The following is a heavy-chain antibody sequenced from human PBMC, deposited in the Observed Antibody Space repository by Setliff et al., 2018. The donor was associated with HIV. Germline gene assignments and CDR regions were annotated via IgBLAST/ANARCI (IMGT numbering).Heavy chain of an antibody. V-gene: IGHV3-48*03. CDR2: ISSSGSTD. J-gene: IGHJ4*02. CDR3: AREISGGPEG. Sequence: GGSLRLSCAASGFTFSNYEMNWVRQAPGKGLEWVSYISSSGSTDYYADSVKGRFTISRDNAKNSLFLQMNSLRAEDTAVYYCAREISGGPEGWGQGTLVTVSS. CDR1: GFTFSNYE. D-gene: IGHD3-16*01.